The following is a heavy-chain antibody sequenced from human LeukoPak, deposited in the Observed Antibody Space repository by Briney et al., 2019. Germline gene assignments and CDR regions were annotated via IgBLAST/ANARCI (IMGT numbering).Heavy chain of an antibody. CDR2: ISAYNGNT. V-gene: IGHV1-18*01. Sequence: GASVKVSCKASGYTFTSYGTSWVRQAPGQGLEWMGWISAYNGNTNYAQKLQGRVTMTTDTSTSTAYMELRSLRSDDTAVYYCARETTYYYDSSGHTINWFDPWGQGTLVTVSS. J-gene: IGHJ5*02. D-gene: IGHD3-22*01. CDR3: ARETTYYYDSSGHTINWFDP. CDR1: GYTFTSYG.